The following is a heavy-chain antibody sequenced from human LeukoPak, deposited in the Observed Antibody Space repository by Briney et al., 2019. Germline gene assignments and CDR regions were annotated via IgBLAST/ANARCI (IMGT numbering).Heavy chain of an antibody. Sequence: SETLPLTCTVSGGSISSYYWSWIRQPPGKGLEWIGYIFSSGSTNYNPSLKSRVTISVDTSKNQFSLKLTSVTAADTAVYYCARGEYGVNSGFWGLFDHWGQGALVTVSS. V-gene: IGHV4-59*01. D-gene: IGHD4-23*01. CDR1: GGSISSYY. CDR2: IFSSGST. CDR3: ARGEYGVNSGFWGLFDH. J-gene: IGHJ4*02.